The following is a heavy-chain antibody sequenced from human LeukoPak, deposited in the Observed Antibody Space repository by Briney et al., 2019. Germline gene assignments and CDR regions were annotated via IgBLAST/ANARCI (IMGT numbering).Heavy chain of an antibody. Sequence: PGGSLRLSCAASGFTFSDYYMSWIRQAPGKGLEWVSYISSSGSTIYYADSVKGRFTISRDNAKNSLYLQMNSLRAEDTAVYYCAREVPPITIFGVGHYGMDVWGQGTTVTVSS. CDR1: GFTFSDYY. V-gene: IGHV3-11*01. CDR2: ISSSGSTI. CDR3: AREVPPITIFGVGHYGMDV. D-gene: IGHD3-3*01. J-gene: IGHJ6*02.